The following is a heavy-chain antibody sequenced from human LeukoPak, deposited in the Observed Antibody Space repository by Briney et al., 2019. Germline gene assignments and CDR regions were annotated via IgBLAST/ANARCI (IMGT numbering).Heavy chain of an antibody. Sequence: GASVKVSCTASGYTFTSYGISWVRQAPGQGLEWMGWISAYNGNTNYAQKLQGRVTMTTDTSTSTAYMELRSLRSDDTAVYYCARDFQVVVIKNHYYFDYWGQGTLVTVSS. V-gene: IGHV1-18*01. CDR2: ISAYNGNT. CDR1: GYTFTSYG. CDR3: ARDFQVVVIKNHYYFDY. D-gene: IGHD3-22*01. J-gene: IGHJ4*02.